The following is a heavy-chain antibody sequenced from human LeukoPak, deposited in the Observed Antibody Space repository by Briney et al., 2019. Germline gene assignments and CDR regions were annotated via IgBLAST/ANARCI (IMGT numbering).Heavy chain of an antibody. Sequence: GRSLRLSCAASGFTFSSYAMHWVRQAPGKGLEWVAVISYDGSNKYYADSVKGRFTISRDNSKNTLYLQMSSLRAEDTAVYYCARNPSTSSYLDYWGQGTLVTVSS. J-gene: IGHJ4*02. CDR2: ISYDGSNK. CDR3: ARNPSTSSYLDY. D-gene: IGHD2-2*01. CDR1: GFTFSSYA. V-gene: IGHV3-30*04.